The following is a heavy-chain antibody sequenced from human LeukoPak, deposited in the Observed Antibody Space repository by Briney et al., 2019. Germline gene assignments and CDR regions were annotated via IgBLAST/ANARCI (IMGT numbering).Heavy chain of an antibody. Sequence: PGGSLRLSCAASGFTFSSYEMTWVRQAPGKGLEWVSNISSSDTTIHYADSVKGRFTISRDNARNSLYLQMNSLRAEDTAVYYCARSRRDNYYYYYGMDVWGQGTTVTVFS. D-gene: IGHD5-24*01. CDR1: GFTFSSYE. CDR3: ARSRRDNYYYYYGMDV. V-gene: IGHV3-48*03. CDR2: ISSSDTTI. J-gene: IGHJ6*02.